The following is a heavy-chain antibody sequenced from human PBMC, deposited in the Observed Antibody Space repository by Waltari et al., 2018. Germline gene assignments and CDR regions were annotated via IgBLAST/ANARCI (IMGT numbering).Heavy chain of an antibody. D-gene: IGHD6-13*01. CDR3: ARGPSPYSSRHGGLFDY. V-gene: IGHV4-4*07. CDR1: GRSISSYY. Sequence: QVQLQESGPGLVKPSETLSLTCTVSGRSISSYYWSWIRQPAGKGLEWIGRIYTIGSTNYNPSLKSRVTMSVDTSKNQFSLKLSSVTAADTAVYYCARGPSPYSSRHGGLFDYWGQGTLVTVSS. J-gene: IGHJ4*02. CDR2: IYTIGST.